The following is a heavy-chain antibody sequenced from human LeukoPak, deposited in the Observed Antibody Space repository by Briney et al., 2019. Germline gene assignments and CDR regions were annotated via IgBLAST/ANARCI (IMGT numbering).Heavy chain of an antibody. D-gene: IGHD6-19*01. Sequence: YGXSWXRQAPGKGLEWVSGINWNGGRTVYADSVKGRLTISRDNAKNSLYLQMNSLRAEDTALYYCAKLAGTGGFDYWGQGTLVPVSS. CDR1: YG. CDR3: AKLAGTGGFDY. CDR2: INWNGGRT. J-gene: IGHJ4*02. V-gene: IGHV3-20*03.